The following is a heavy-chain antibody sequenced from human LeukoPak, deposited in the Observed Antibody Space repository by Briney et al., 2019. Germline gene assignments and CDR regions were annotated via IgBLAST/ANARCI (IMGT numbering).Heavy chain of an antibody. D-gene: IGHD5-24*01. CDR1: GYTFTGYY. J-gene: IGHJ4*02. CDR3: ARDSRNEDGYNFDY. V-gene: IGHV1-46*01. Sequence: ASVKVSCKASGYTFTGYYMHWVRQAPGQGLEWMGIINSSGGSTSYAQKFQGRVTMTRDTSRSTVYMELSSLRSEDTAVYYCARDSRNEDGYNFDYWGQGTLVTVSS. CDR2: INSSGGST.